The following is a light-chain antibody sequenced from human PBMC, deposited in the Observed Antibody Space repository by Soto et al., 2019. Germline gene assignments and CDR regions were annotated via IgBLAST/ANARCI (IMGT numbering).Light chain of an antibody. J-gene: IGLJ1*01. V-gene: IGLV2-8*01. CDR1: KNDIGVYDF. Sequence: QSALTHPPSASGSPGQSVTISCTGTKNDIGVYDFVSWYQHHPGKAPRLIIYEVVQRPSGVPDRFSGSKSGNTASLTVSGLQAADEADYFCKSYAGINTYVFGSGTKLTVL. CDR2: EVV. CDR3: KSYAGINTYV.